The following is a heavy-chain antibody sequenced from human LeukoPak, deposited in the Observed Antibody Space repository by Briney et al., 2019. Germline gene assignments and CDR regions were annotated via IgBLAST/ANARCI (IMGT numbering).Heavy chain of an antibody. D-gene: IGHD3-9*01. CDR1: GFTVSKDY. CDR2: IYGGGTT. J-gene: IGHJ6*02. Sequence: GGSLRLSCAGSGFTVSKDYMTWVRQAPGKGLECVSAIYGGGTTYYADSVKGRFTISRDSSSNTLHLQMNSLRAEDTAVYYCAREARYYDILTGYHNYSGVDVWGQGTTVIVSS. V-gene: IGHV3-66*01. CDR3: AREARYYDILTGYHNYSGVDV.